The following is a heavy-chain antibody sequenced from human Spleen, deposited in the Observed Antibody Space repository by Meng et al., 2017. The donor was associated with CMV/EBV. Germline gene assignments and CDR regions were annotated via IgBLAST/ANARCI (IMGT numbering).Heavy chain of an antibody. CDR1: GFSFTNYW. CDR2: IKQDGSEI. Sequence: GESLKISCAASGFSFTNYWMSWVRQAPGKGLEWVATIKQDGSEIYYVDSVKGRFTISRDNAKSSLYLQMNSLRAEDTALYYCARDSSSSPLDYWGQGTLVTVSS. V-gene: IGHV3-7*01. D-gene: IGHD6-6*01. J-gene: IGHJ4*02. CDR3: ARDSSSSPLDY.